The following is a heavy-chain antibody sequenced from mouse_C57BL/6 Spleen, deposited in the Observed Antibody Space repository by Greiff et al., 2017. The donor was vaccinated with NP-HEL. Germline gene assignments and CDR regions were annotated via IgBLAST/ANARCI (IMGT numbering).Heavy chain of an antibody. J-gene: IGHJ4*01. CDR3: ARGGYYGSWAMDY. CDR1: GYTFTDYN. Sequence: LQQSGPELVKPGASVKMSCKASGYTFTDYNMHWVKQSHGKSLEWIGYINPNNGGTSYNQKFKGKATLTVNKSSSTAYMELRSLTSEDSAVYYCARGGYYGSWAMDYWGQGTSVTVSS. V-gene: IGHV1-22*01. CDR2: INPNNGGT. D-gene: IGHD1-1*01.